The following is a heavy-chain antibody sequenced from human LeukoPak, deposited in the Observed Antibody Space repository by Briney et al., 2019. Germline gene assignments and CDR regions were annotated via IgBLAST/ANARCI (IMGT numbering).Heavy chain of an antibody. Sequence: SETLSLICSVSGDSISMHYWSWIRQPPGKGLEWIGYIDHTGSTNYNPSLKSRVTISVDTSKNQFSLKLSSVTAADTAVYYCASSRIKYYDILTGYPEGNWFDPWGQGTLVTVSS. CDR2: IDHTGST. CDR3: ASSRIKYYDILTGYPEGNWFDP. J-gene: IGHJ5*02. D-gene: IGHD3-9*01. CDR1: GDSISMHY. V-gene: IGHV4-59*08.